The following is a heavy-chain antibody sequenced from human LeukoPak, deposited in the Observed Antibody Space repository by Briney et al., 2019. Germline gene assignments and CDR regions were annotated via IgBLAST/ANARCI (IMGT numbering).Heavy chain of an antibody. V-gene: IGHV4-34*01. J-gene: IGHJ4*02. CDR3: ARGLGKVAAAGGNFDY. CDR2: INHSGST. Sequence: SETLSLTCTVSGGSISSYYWSWIRQPPGKGLEWIGEINHSGSTNYNPSLKSRVTTSVDTSKNQFSLKLSSVTAADTAVYYCARGLGKVAAAGGNFDYWGQGTLVTVSS. D-gene: IGHD6-13*01. CDR1: GGSISSYY.